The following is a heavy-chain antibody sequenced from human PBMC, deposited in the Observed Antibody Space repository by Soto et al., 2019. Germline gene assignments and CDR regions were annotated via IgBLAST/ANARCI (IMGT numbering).Heavy chain of an antibody. V-gene: IGHV3-30*18. D-gene: IGHD1-26*01. CDR1: GFTFSSYG. Sequence: GGSLRLSCAASGFTFSSYGMHWVRQAPGKGLEWVAVISYDGSNKYYADSVKGRFTISRDNSKNTLYLQMSSLRAEDTAVYYCAKDGGIVGAARKAFDIWGQGTMVTVSS. CDR2: ISYDGSNK. CDR3: AKDGGIVGAARKAFDI. J-gene: IGHJ3*02.